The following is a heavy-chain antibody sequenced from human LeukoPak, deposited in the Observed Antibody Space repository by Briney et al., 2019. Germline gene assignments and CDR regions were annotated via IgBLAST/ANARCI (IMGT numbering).Heavy chain of an antibody. Sequence: GGSLRLSCAASGFTFSSYGMHWVRQAPGKGLEWVAVISYDGSNNYYADSVKGRFTISRDNSKNTLYLQMNSLRAENTAVYYCARDGYDFWSGYLNWGQGTLVTVSS. CDR3: ARDGYDFWSGYLN. CDR2: ISYDGSNN. J-gene: IGHJ4*02. V-gene: IGHV3-30*03. CDR1: GFTFSSYG. D-gene: IGHD3-3*01.